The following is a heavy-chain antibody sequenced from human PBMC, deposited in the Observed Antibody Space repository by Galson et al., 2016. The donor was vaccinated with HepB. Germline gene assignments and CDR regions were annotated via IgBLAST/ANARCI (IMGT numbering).Heavy chain of an antibody. CDR1: GFRITNYA. Sequence: SLRLSCAASGFRITNYALHWVRQAPGRGLEWVAVISYDGTQTYADSVKGRFTIPRDNSKNTLFLGMNSLRVEDTAVYYCARDGEQLVRVYFHYGMDVWGQGTTVTVSS. CDR2: ISYDGTQT. V-gene: IGHV3-30*04. CDR3: ARDGEQLVRVYFHYGMDV. J-gene: IGHJ6*02. D-gene: IGHD6-13*01.